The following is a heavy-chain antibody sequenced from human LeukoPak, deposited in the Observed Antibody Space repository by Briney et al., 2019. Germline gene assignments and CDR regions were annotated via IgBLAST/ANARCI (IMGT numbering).Heavy chain of an antibody. D-gene: IGHD6-13*01. CDR2: ISGSGVTI. J-gene: IGHJ5*02. V-gene: IGHV3-23*01. CDR1: GFTFSGYA. Sequence: GGSLRLSCAASGFTFSGYAMSWVRQAPGKRLEWVSGISGSGVTIFYADSVKGRFTISRDNSKNTLYLQMNSLRAEDTAVYYCAKAFDAYTSSRRQNWFDPWGQGTLVTVSS. CDR3: AKAFDAYTSSRRQNWFDP.